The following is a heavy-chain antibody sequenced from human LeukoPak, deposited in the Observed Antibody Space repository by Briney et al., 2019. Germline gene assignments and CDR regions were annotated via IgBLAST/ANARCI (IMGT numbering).Heavy chain of an antibody. CDR3: ARDLKEVTTY. Sequence: GGSLRLSCAAYGFTVSSHYMSWVRQAPGKGLEWVSVIYSGGGTYYPDSVRGRFTISRDNSKNTLYLQMNRLRAEDTAVYYCARDLKEVTTYWGQGTLVTVSS. CDR1: GFTVSSHY. CDR2: IYSGGGT. J-gene: IGHJ4*02. D-gene: IGHD4-17*01. V-gene: IGHV3-53*01.